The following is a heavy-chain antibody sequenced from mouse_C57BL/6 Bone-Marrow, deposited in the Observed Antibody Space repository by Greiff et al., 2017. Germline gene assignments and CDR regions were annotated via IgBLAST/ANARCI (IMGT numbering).Heavy chain of an antibody. Sequence: VQLQQSGAELVMPGASVKLSCKASGYTFTSYWMHWVKQRPGQGLEWIGELDPSDSYTNYNQKFKGKSTLTVDKSSSTAYMRLSSLKSEDSAVDYCARGELATMVGDYWGQGTTLTVSS. CDR1: GYTFTSYW. J-gene: IGHJ2*01. V-gene: IGHV1-69*01. CDR3: ARGELATMVGDY. D-gene: IGHD2-1*01. CDR2: LDPSDSYT.